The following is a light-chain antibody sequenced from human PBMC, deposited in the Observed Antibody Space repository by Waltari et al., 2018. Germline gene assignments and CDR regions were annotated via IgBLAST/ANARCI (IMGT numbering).Light chain of an antibody. V-gene: IGKV3-20*01. Sequence: EIALTQSPGTRSLSPGQRVTLSCRASQSVKGRLVWYQQKPGQAPRLLIYGTSSRATGIPDRFSGSGSGTDFSLTISRLEPEDFAVYYCQQHGSLPATFGQGTKVEVK. CDR3: QQHGSLPAT. CDR2: GTS. CDR1: QSVKGR. J-gene: IGKJ1*01.